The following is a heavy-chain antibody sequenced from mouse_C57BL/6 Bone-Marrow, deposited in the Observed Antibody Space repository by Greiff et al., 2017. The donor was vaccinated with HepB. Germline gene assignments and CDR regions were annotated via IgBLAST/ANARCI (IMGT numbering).Heavy chain of an antibody. J-gene: IGHJ4*01. CDR2: IRSKSNNYAT. CDR1: GFSFNTYA. V-gene: IGHV10-1*01. Sequence: VQLKESGGGLVQPKGSLKLSCAASGFSFNTYAMNWVRQAPGKGLEWVARIRSKSNNYATYYADSVKDRFTISRDDSKSMLYLQMNNLKTEDTAMYYCVSPLLFYWGQGTSVTVSS. CDR3: VSPLLFY. D-gene: IGHD2-1*01.